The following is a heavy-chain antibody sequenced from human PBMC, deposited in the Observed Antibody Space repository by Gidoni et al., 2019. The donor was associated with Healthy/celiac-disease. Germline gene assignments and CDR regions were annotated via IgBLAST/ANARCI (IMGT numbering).Heavy chain of an antibody. V-gene: IGHV2-5*01. J-gene: IGHJ3*02. CDR2: IYWNDDK. CDR3: AHRQGRITIFGVVTNAFDI. CDR1: GFSLSTSGVG. Sequence: QITLKESGPTLVKPTQTLTLTCTFSGFSLSTSGVGVGWIRQPPGKALEWLALIYWNDDKRYSPSLKSRLTITKDTSKNQVVLTMTNMDPVDTATYYCAHRQGRITIFGVVTNAFDIWGQGTMVTVSS. D-gene: IGHD3-3*01.